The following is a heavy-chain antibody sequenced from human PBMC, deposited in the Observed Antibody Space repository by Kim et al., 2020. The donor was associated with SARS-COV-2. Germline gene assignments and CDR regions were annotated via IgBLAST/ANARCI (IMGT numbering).Heavy chain of an antibody. J-gene: IGHJ4*02. CDR1: GYTFTGYY. D-gene: IGHD3-3*01. V-gene: IGHV1-46*01. Sequence: ASVKVSFKTSGYTFTGYYIHWVRQAPGQGLEWMGIISSGSGATKYAQKFQGAVTMARDTSTSTVYLELSSLRSEDTAVYYCARECGHRVVPRFDYWSQGTLVTVPS. CDR2: ISSGSGAT. CDR3: ARECGHRVVPRFDY.